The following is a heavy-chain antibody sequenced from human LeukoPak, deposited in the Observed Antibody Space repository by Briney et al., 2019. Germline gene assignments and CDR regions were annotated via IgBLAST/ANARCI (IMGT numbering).Heavy chain of an antibody. CDR1: GGSISSSSYD. CDR3: ARQVSDYFYYYIDV. CDR2: IYYSGTT. J-gene: IGHJ6*03. Sequence: SETLSLTCSVSGGSISSSSYDWNWIRQPPGKGLEWVGSIYYSGTTYYNSSLKSRVTISEDTSKNRFSLMLTSVTAADTAVYYCARQVSDYFYYYIDVWGEGTTVIVSS. V-gene: IGHV4-39*01.